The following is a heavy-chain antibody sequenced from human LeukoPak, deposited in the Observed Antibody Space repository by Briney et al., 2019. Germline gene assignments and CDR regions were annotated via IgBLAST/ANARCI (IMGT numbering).Heavy chain of an antibody. CDR1: GGSISSSAYS. V-gene: IGHV4-39*01. J-gene: IGHJ4*02. CDR3: ARQYGPGYSSTWYFDY. CDR2: IYDSGNT. Sequence: ETLSLTCTVSGGSISSSAYSWGWIRQPPGKGLDWIGNIYDSGNTYYNPSLKSRVTISVDTSKNQFSLKLNSVTAADTAVYYCARQYGPGYSSTWYFDYWGQGTLVTVSS. D-gene: IGHD6-13*01.